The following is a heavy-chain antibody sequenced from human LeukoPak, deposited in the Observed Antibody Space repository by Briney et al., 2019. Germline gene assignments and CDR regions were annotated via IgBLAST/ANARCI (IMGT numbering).Heavy chain of an antibody. Sequence: SETLSLTCTVSGGSISSSSYYWGWIRQPPGKGLEWIGSIYYSGSTYYNPSLKSRVTISVDTSKNQFSLKLSSVTAADTAVYYCARDKAVSAVSDYWGQGTLVTVSS. J-gene: IGHJ4*02. CDR1: GGSISSSSYY. CDR2: IYYSGST. D-gene: IGHD2-8*01. V-gene: IGHV4-39*07. CDR3: ARDKAVSAVSDY.